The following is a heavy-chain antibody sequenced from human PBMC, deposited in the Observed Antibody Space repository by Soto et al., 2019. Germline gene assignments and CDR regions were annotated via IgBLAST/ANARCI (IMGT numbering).Heavy chain of an antibody. V-gene: IGHV1-18*01. Sequence: ASVKVSCKASGYTFTTYGISWVRQAPGQGLECMGWISAYNGNTNYAQKLQGRVTMTTDTSTTTAYMELRSLRSDDTAVYYCARTRPGIAVAGHDYWGQGTLVTVSS. J-gene: IGHJ4*02. CDR1: GYTFTTYG. D-gene: IGHD6-19*01. CDR2: ISAYNGNT. CDR3: ARTRPGIAVAGHDY.